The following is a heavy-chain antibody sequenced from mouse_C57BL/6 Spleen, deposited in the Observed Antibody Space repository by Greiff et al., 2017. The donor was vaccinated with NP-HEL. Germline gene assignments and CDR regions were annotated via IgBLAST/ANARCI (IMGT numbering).Heavy chain of an antibody. CDR2: IHPNSGST. CDR3: ARYGSRGYAMDY. CDR1: GYTFTSYW. D-gene: IGHD1-1*01. Sequence: QVQLQQPGAELVKPGASVKLSCKASGYTFTSYWMHWVKQRPGQGLEWIGMIHPNSGSTNYNEKFKSKATLTVDKSSSTAYMQLSSLTSEDSAVYYCARYGSRGYAMDYWGQGTSVTVSS. V-gene: IGHV1-64*01. J-gene: IGHJ4*01.